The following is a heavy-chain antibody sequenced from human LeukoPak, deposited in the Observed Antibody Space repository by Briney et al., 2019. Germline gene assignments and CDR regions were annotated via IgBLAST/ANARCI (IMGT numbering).Heavy chain of an antibody. CDR2: IYYSGST. D-gene: IGHD6-6*01. CDR1: GDSISGFY. J-gene: IGHJ4*02. Sequence: PSETLSLTCTVSGDSISGFYWNWIRQPPGKGLEWIGYIYYSGSTNYNPSLKSRVTISVDTSKNQFSLKLSSVTAADTAVYYCASSSSSPYKFDYWGQGTLVTVSS. V-gene: IGHV4-59*08. CDR3: ASSSSSPYKFDY.